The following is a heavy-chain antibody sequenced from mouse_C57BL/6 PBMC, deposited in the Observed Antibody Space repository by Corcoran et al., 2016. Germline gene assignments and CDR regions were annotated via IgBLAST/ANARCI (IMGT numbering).Heavy chain of an antibody. CDR2: INPNNGGT. CDR3: ANYGRSLFAY. CDR1: GYTFTDYY. Sequence: EVQLQQSGPELVKPGASVKISCKASGYTFTDYYMNWVKQSHGKSLEWIGDINPNNGGTSYNQKFKGKATLTVDKSSSTAYMELRSLTSEDSAVYYCANYGRSLFAYWGQGTLVTVSA. V-gene: IGHV1-26*01. J-gene: IGHJ3*01. D-gene: IGHD1-1*01.